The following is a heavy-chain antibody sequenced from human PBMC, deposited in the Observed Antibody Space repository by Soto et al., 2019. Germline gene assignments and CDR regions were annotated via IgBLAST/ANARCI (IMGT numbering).Heavy chain of an antibody. CDR1: GGSISSSNW. J-gene: IGHJ4*02. V-gene: IGHV4-4*02. CDR3: ARDREDYYDSSGYFRN. CDR2: IYHSGST. Sequence: QVQLQESGPGLVKPSGTLSLTCAVSGGSISSSNWWSWVRQPPGKGLEWIGEIYHSGSTNYNPSLKSRVTISXATCKXXFSLKLSSVTAADTAVYYCARDREDYYDSSGYFRNWGQGTLVTVSS. D-gene: IGHD3-22*01.